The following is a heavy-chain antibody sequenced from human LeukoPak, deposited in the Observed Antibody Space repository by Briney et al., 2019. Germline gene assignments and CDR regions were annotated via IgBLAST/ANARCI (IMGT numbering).Heavy chain of an antibody. V-gene: IGHV4-39*07. CDR3: ARDRGTVVTLEYFDY. Sequence: PSETLSLTCTVSGGSISTSNYYWGWICQPPGKGLEWIGNIFYSGSTYYSPSLKSRVTISLDTSRNQFSLKLNSVTAADTAVYYCARDRGTVVTLEYFDYWGQGTLVTVSS. D-gene: IGHD4-23*01. CDR1: GGSISTSNYY. J-gene: IGHJ4*02. CDR2: IFYSGST.